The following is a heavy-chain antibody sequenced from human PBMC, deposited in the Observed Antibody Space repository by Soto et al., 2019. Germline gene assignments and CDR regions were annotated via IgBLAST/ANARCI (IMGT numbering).Heavy chain of an antibody. V-gene: IGHV4-59*01. CDR3: ARDWDSSGLFDP. Sequence: SETLSLTCSVSGASITTYYWSWIRQPPGKGLEWIGSIPYSGSTKYNPSLESRVMISLDTSKNQFSLRLTSVTAADTALYYCARDWDSSGLFDPWGQGALVTVSS. J-gene: IGHJ5*02. D-gene: IGHD3-10*01. CDR2: IPYSGST. CDR1: GASITTYY.